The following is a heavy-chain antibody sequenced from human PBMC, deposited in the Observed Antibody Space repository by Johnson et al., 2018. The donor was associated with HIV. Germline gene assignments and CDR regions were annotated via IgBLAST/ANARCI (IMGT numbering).Heavy chain of an antibody. V-gene: IGHV3-15*01. CDR2: IKSKTDGGTT. D-gene: IGHD4-17*01. J-gene: IGHJ3*02. Sequence: VQLVESGGGLIQPGGSLRLSCAASGFTVSSNYMSWVRQAPGKGLEWVGRIKSKTDGGTTDNAAHVKGRFTISRDNSKNTLYLQRKSLSAEDTAVYYCARVPDYGDYGDAFDIWGQGTMVTVSS. CDR3: ARVPDYGDYGDAFDI. CDR1: GFTVSSNY.